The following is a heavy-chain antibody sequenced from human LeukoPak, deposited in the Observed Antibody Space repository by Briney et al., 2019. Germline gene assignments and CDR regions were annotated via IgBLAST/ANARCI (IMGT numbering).Heavy chain of an antibody. Sequence: GGSLRLSCAASGFTVSNNYMNWVRRAPGRGLEGVSVIFSGGTTYYGDSVKGRFTISRDNSQHTLYLQMNSLRAEDTAVYYCASVESVGAFRLWGQESLVTVSS. V-gene: IGHV3-66*02. CDR1: GFTVSNNY. CDR3: ASVESVGAFRL. J-gene: IGHJ4*02. CDR2: IFSGGTT. D-gene: IGHD1-1*01.